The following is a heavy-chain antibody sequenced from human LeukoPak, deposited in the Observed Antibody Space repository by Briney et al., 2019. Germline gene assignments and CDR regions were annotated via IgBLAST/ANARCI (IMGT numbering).Heavy chain of an antibody. J-gene: IGHJ6*03. V-gene: IGHV3-74*01. CDR3: AREGYSSSWYSVYYYMDV. Sequence: PGGSLRLSCAASGFTLSSYWMHWIRQGPGKGLVWVSHINRDGSSTSYADSVKGRFTISRDNGKNTLYLQMNSLRAEDTAVYYCAREGYSSSWYSVYYYMDVWGKGTTVTVSS. CDR2: INRDGSST. D-gene: IGHD6-13*01. CDR1: GFTLSSYW.